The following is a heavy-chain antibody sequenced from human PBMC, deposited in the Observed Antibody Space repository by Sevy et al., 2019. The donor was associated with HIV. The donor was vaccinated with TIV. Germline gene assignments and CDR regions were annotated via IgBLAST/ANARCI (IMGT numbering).Heavy chain of an antibody. CDR3: TRDAGYRTGWYPSDY. D-gene: IGHD6-19*01. CDR1: GFSVSTHA. Sequence: GGSLRLSCAASGFSVSTHAMHWVRQAPGKGLEWVALISYDGSSKYYADSVKGRLTISRDNSKNTLYLQMSSLRPDDTAVYYCTRDAGYRTGWYPSDYWGHGILVTVSS. CDR2: ISYDGSSK. V-gene: IGHV3-30-3*01. J-gene: IGHJ4*01.